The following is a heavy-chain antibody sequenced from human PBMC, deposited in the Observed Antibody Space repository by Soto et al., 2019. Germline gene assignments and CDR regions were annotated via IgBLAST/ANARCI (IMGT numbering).Heavy chain of an antibody. CDR1: GGSISSGGYS. CDR3: ARGPNYDILPGYYYYFDY. J-gene: IGHJ4*02. V-gene: IGHV4-30-2*01. D-gene: IGHD3-9*01. Sequence: HLQLQESGSGLVKPSQTLSLTCAVSGGSISSGGYSWNWIGQPPGQGLEWIGFIYHTGNTYYSPSLNSRVTISINRSKNQFSLKLSSVTAADTAVYYCARGPNYDILPGYYYYFDYWGQGTLVTVSS. CDR2: IYHTGNT.